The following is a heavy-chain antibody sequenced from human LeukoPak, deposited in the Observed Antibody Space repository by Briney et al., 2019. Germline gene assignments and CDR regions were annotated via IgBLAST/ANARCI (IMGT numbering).Heavy chain of an antibody. Sequence: GASVKVSCKASGYTSTGYYVHWVRQAPGQGLEWMGWINPNSGGTNYAQKFQGRVTMTRDTSISTAYMELSRLRSDDTAVYYCARDTPGGWFDPWGQGTLVTVSS. J-gene: IGHJ5*02. CDR3: ARDTPGGWFDP. CDR2: INPNSGGT. V-gene: IGHV1-2*02. CDR1: GYTSTGYY.